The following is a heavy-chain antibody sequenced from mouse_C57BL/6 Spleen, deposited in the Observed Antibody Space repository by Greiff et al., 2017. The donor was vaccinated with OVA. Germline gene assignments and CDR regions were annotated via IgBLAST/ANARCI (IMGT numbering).Heavy chain of an antibody. V-gene: IGHV5-4*03. CDR3: ARGRWADY. CDR1: GFTFSSYA. CDR2: ISDGGSYT. Sequence: EVKLVESGGGLVKPGGSLKLSCAASGFTFSSYAMSWVRQTPEKRLEWVATISDGGSYTYYPDNVKGRFTISRDNAENNLYLQMSHLKSEDTAMYYCARGRWADYWGQGTTLTVSS. J-gene: IGHJ2*01. D-gene: IGHD1-1*02.